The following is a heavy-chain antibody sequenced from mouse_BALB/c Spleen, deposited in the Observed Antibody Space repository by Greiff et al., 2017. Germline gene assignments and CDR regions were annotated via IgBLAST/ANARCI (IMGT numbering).Heavy chain of an antibody. CDR3: ARLGTYDYDGSLDY. V-gene: IGHV1-31*01. D-gene: IGHD2-4*01. CDR1: GYSFTGYY. Sequence: EVQLQQSGPELVKPGASVKISCKASGYSFTGYYMHWVKQSHVKSLEWIGRINPYNGATSYNQNFKDKASLTVDKSSSTAYMELHSLTSEDSAVYYCARLGTYDYDGSLDYWGQGTTLTVSS. CDR2: INPYNGAT. J-gene: IGHJ2*01.